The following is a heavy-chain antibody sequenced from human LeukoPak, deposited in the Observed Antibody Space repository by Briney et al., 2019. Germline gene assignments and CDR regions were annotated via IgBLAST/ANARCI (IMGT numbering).Heavy chain of an antibody. V-gene: IGHV3-30*02. CDR1: GFTFSSYG. CDR3: AKDIGYYDSSPQAFDI. D-gene: IGHD3-22*01. Sequence: PGGSLRLSCAASGFTFSSYGMHWVRQAPGKGLEWVAFIRYDGSNKYYADSVKGRFTISRDNSKNTLYLQMNSLRAEDTAVYYCAKDIGYYDSSPQAFDIWGQGTMVTVSS. J-gene: IGHJ3*02. CDR2: IRYDGSNK.